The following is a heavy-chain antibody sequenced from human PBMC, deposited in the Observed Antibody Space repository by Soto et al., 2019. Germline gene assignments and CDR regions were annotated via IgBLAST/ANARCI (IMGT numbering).Heavy chain of an antibody. D-gene: IGHD5-12*01. V-gene: IGHV1-69*04. CDR3: AREGRYSGYDLFFDP. CDR2: IIPILGIA. J-gene: IGHJ5*02. Sequence: SVKVSCKASGGTFSSYTISWVRQAPGQGLEWMGRIIPILGIANYAQKFQGRVTITADKSTSTAYMELSSLRSEDTAVYYCAREGRYSGYDLFFDPWGQGTLVTAPQ. CDR1: GGTFSSYT.